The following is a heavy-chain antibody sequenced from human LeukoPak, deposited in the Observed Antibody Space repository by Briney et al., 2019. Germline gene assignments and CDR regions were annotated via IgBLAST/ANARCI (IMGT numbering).Heavy chain of an antibody. CDR1: AFTFSTYT. CDR2: ISGSGGST. V-gene: IGHV3-23*01. D-gene: IGHD6-13*01. CDR3: AKGYSSSWYGAFDI. J-gene: IGHJ3*02. Sequence: PGGSLRLSCAASAFTFSTYTMYWIRQPPGKGLEWVSAISGSGGSTYYADSVKGRFTISSDNSKNTLYLQMNSLRAEDTAVYYCAKGYSSSWYGAFDIWGQGKMGTVSS.